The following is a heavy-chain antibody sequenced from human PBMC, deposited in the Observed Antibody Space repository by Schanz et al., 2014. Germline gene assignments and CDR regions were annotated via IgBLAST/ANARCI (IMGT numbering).Heavy chain of an antibody. CDR3: ARGGFGEVSYFDY. D-gene: IGHD3-10*01. J-gene: IGHJ4*02. CDR2: ISGGGGTT. Sequence: EVQLVESGGGLVQPGGSLRLSCAASGFTFGDYAMCWVRQAPGKGLEWVSAISGGGGTTYYTDSVKGRFTISRDNSKSTLYLQMNSLRPEDTAVYYCARGGFGEVSYFDYWGQGTLVTVSS. CDR1: GFTFGDYA. V-gene: IGHV3-23*04.